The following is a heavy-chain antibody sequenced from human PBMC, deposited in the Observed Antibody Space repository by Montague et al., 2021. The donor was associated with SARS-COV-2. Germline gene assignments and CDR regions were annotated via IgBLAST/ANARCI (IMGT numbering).Heavy chain of an antibody. CDR3: ARSGQQLVHSLATLYYYYGMDV. Sequence: SRRLSCAASGFTFSSYWMHWVRQAPGKGLVWVSRINSDGSSTSYADSVKGRFTISRDNAKNTLYLQMNSLRAEDTAVYYCARSGQQLVHSLATLYYYYGMDVWGQGTTVTVSS. D-gene: IGHD6-13*01. V-gene: IGHV3-74*01. J-gene: IGHJ6*02. CDR1: GFTFSSYW. CDR2: INSDGSST.